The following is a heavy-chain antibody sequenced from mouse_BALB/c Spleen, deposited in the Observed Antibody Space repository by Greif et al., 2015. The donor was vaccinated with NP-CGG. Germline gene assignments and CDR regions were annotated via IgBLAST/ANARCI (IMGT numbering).Heavy chain of an antibody. Sequence: EVQLQQSGTVLARPGASVKMSCKASGYTFTSYWMHWVKQRPGQGLEWIGAIYPGNSDTSYNQKFKGKAKLTAVTSTSTAYMELSSLTNEDSAVYYCTYYGNYGWFAYWGQGTLVTVSA. CDR2: IYPGNSDT. CDR1: GYTFTSYW. D-gene: IGHD2-1*01. J-gene: IGHJ3*01. V-gene: IGHV1-5*01. CDR3: TYYGNYGWFAY.